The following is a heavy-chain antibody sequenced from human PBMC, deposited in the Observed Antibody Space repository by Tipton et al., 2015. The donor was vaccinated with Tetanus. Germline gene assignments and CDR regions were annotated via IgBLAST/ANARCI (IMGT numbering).Heavy chain of an antibody. V-gene: IGHV4-30-4*01. J-gene: IGHJ6*03. D-gene: IGHD3-22*01. CDR2: IYKSGNT. CDR1: GGSISSGDYY. Sequence: TLSLTCTVSGGSISSGDYYWSWVRQSPGEGLEWIGHIYKSGNTYYKPSLKSRVVISIDASKNQFSLKLNSMTAADTAVYYCARVGYYYYYMDVWGKGTTVTVSS. CDR3: ARVGYYYYYMDV.